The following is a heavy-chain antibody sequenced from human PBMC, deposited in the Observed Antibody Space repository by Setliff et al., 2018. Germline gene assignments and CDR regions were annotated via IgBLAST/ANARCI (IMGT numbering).Heavy chain of an antibody. CDR3: ARDSRGNPPNYMDV. V-gene: IGHV4-4*07. CDR1: GGSISSYY. CDR2: IYTSGST. Sequence: ETLSLTCTVSGGSISSYYWSWIRQPAGNGLEWIGRIYTSGSTNYNPSLKSRVTMSVDTSKNQFSLKLSSVTAADTAVYYCARDSRGNPPNYMDVWGKGTTVTVSS. J-gene: IGHJ6*03.